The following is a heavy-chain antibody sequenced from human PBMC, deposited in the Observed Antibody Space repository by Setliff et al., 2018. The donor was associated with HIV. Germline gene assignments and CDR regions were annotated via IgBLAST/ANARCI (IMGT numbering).Heavy chain of an antibody. Sequence: PSETLSLTCAFNGGSFSGYYWMWIRQSPGEGLEWIGEINHSGNTNYNPSLKSRVTMSGDTSKNQFSLNLTSVTAADTAVYFRARGLGRGSGTYYNPPGYWGPGTLVTVSS. D-gene: IGHD3-10*01. J-gene: IGHJ4*02. CDR3: ARGLGRGSGTYYNPPGY. V-gene: IGHV4-34*01. CDR1: GGSFSGYY. CDR2: INHSGNT.